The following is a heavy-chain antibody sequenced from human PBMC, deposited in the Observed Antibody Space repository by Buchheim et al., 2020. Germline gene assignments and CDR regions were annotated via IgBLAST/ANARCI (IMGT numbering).Heavy chain of an antibody. V-gene: IGHV3-23*04. CDR3: AKDRWGRSGGTFDP. J-gene: IGHJ5*02. CDR2: ISGSGGST. D-gene: IGHD2-15*01. CDR1: GFTFSGYW. Sequence: EVQLVEYGGGSVQPGGSLRLSCATSGFTFSGYWMSWVRQAPGRGLEWVSAISGSGGSTYYADSVKGRFTISRDNSKNTLYLQMNSLRAEDTAVYYCAKDRWGRSGGTFDPWGQGTL.